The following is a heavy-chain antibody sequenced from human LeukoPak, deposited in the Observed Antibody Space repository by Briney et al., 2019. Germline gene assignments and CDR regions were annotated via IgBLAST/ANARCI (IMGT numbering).Heavy chain of an antibody. J-gene: IGHJ5*02. V-gene: IGHV4-59*08. CDR2: IYYSGST. CDR3: ARLPSRIAVAGTFWFDP. CDR1: GGSISSYY. D-gene: IGHD6-19*01. Sequence: SETLSLTCTVSGGSISSYYRSWIRQPPGKGLEWIGYIYYSGSTNYNPSLKSRVTISVDTSKNQFSLKLSSVTAADTAVYYCARLPSRIAVAGTFWFDPWGQGTLVTVSS.